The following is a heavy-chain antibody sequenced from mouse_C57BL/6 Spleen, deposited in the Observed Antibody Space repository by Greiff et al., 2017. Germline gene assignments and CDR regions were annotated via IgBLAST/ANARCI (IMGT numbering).Heavy chain of an antibody. Sequence: VQLQQSGADLAKPGASVKLSCKASGYTFTSYGMHWVKQRPGQGLEWIGDINPSSGYTKYNQKFKDKATLTADTSSSTAYVQLSSLTYEYSAVYYGARECFGDPRYFDVWGTGTTVTVSS. CDR3: ARECFGDPRYFDV. D-gene: IGHD2-13*01. V-gene: IGHV1-7*01. CDR2: INPSSGYT. CDR1: GYTFTSYG. J-gene: IGHJ1*03.